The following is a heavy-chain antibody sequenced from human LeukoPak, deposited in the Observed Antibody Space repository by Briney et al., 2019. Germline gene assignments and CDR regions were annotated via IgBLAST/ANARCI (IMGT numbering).Heavy chain of an antibody. CDR1: GYTFTGYY. Sequence: GASERVSCKASGYTFTGYYMHWVRQAPGQGLEWMGWINPNSGGTNYAQKFQGRVTMTRDTSISTAYMELSRLRSDDTAVYYCARSGIQLWLQSTPPLDYWGQGTLVTVSS. D-gene: IGHD5-18*01. J-gene: IGHJ4*02. CDR2: INPNSGGT. V-gene: IGHV1-2*02. CDR3: ARSGIQLWLQSTPPLDY.